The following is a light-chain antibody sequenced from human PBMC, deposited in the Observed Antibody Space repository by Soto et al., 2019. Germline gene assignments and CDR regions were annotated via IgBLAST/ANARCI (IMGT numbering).Light chain of an antibody. CDR3: SSYTTTSTLV. V-gene: IGLV2-14*01. Sequence: QSALTQPASVSGSPGQSITISCTGTSSDIGSYTYVSWYQQHPDKAPKLMIYEVSNRPSGVSNRFSGSKSGNTASLTISGLQAEDEADYYCSSYTTTSTLVFGGGTQLTVL. J-gene: IGLJ7*01. CDR1: SSDIGSYTY. CDR2: EVS.